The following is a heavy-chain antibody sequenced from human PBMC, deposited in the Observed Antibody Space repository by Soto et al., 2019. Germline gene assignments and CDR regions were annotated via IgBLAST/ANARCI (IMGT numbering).Heavy chain of an antibody. J-gene: IGHJ4*02. D-gene: IGHD3-10*01. CDR2: IWYDGSKT. CDR1: GFTFSTFG. V-gene: IGHV3-33*01. Sequence: QVHLVASGGGVVQPGKSLRLSCAASGFTFSTFGMHWVRQAPGKGLEWVAVIWYDGSKTYHAESVKGRFTISRDNSKNTVYLQRNSLRAEDTAVYFCARDIWFERSKCLDYWGQGTLVTVSS. CDR3: ARDIWFERSKCLDY.